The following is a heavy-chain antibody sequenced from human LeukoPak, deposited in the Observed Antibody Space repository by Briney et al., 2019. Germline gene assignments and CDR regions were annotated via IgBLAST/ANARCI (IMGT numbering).Heavy chain of an antibody. D-gene: IGHD3-22*01. CDR2: INPNSGGT. V-gene: IGHV1-2*04. CDR3: ARDYYDSSGYYYPEENWFDP. CDR1: GYNFTGYY. J-gene: IGHJ5*02. Sequence: ASVKVSCKASGYNFTGYYMHWVRQAPGQGLEWLGWINPNSGGTVYAQKFQGWVTMTRDTSIRTAYMELSSLRSEDTAVYYCARDYYDSSGYYYPEENWFDPWGQGTLVTVSS.